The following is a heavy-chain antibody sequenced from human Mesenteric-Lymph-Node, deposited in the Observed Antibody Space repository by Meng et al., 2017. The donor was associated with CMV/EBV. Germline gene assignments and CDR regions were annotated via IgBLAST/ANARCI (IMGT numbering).Heavy chain of an antibody. CDR3: ARDDRAGIAALDP. Sequence: SETLSLTCTVSGGSMSGYYLSWVRQPPGKGLEWIGNIYYSGYTNFNPSLKSRVTISVDTSKNQFSLKVSSVTAADTAVYYCARDDRAGIAALDPWGQGTLVTVSS. D-gene: IGHD6-13*01. J-gene: IGHJ5*02. CDR1: GGSMSGYY. V-gene: IGHV4-59*01. CDR2: IYYSGYT.